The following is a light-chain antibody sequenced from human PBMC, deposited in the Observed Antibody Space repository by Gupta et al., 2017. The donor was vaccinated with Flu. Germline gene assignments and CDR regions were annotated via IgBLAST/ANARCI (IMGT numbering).Light chain of an antibody. CDR1: SSDDGGYNY. CDR2: EVT. V-gene: IGLV2-14*01. J-gene: IGLJ2*01. CDR3: CSYTSSRTLSGI. Sequence: HSALTQPPPVSGSPGQSLTISCTGTSSDDGGYNYVSWYQRHPGKAPKLLIDEVTNRPSGVSNRFSGSKAGNTTYPTISRLQAEDEADYYCCSYTSSRTLSGIFGGGTKMTVL.